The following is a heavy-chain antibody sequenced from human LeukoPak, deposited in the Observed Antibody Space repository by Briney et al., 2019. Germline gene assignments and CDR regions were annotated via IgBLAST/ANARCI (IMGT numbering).Heavy chain of an antibody. CDR3: ASFYDFWSGYQTDY. D-gene: IGHD3-3*01. J-gene: IGHJ4*02. CDR1: GGSISSGGYY. Sequence: KSSETLSLTCTVSGGSISSGGYYWSWIRQPPGKGLEWIGYIYHSGSTYYNPSLKSRVTISVDRSKNQFSLKLSSVTAADTAVYYCASFYDFWSGYQTDYWGQGTLVTVSS. V-gene: IGHV4-30-2*01. CDR2: IYHSGST.